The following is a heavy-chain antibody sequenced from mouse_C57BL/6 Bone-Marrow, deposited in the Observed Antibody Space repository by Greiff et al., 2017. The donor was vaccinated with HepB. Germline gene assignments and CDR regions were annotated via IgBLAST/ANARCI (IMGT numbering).Heavy chain of an antibody. V-gene: IGHV5-4*01. CDR1: GFTFSSYA. J-gene: IGHJ4*01. D-gene: IGHD2-1*01. Sequence: DVKLVESGGGLVKPGGSLKLSCAASGFTFSSYAMSWVRQTPEKRLEWVATISDGGSYTYYPDNVKGRFTISRDNAKNNLYLQMSHLKSEDTAMYYCARDQYGNYNAMDYWGQGTSVTVSS. CDR3: ARDQYGNYNAMDY. CDR2: ISDGGSYT.